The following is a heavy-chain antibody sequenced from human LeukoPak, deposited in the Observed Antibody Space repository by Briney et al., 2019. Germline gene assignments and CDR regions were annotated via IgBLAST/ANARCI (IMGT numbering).Heavy chain of an antibody. D-gene: IGHD3-22*01. CDR2: IWSDGSNK. Sequence: PGKSLRLSCATSGFTFSGYGMHWVHQAPGKGLEWVTVIWSDGSNKYYADSVKGRFTISRDNSKNTLYLQMNSLRAEDTAVYYCVRGYYAGRGHHFEYWGQGTLVTVSS. V-gene: IGHV3-33*01. CDR1: GFTFSGYG. CDR3: VRGYYAGRGHHFEY. J-gene: IGHJ4*02.